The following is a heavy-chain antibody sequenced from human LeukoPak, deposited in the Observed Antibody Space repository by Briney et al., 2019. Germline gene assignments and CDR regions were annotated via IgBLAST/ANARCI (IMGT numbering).Heavy chain of an antibody. CDR3: ARVSYYYDSSAYVFDY. D-gene: IGHD3-22*01. J-gene: IGHJ4*02. V-gene: IGHV4-61*02. CDR1: GGSISSGTYY. Sequence: SETLSLTCTVSGGSISSGTYYWSWIRQPAGKGLEWIGRISTSGSTNYNPSLKSRVTISVDTSKNHFSLKLNSVTAADTAVYYCARVSYYYDSSAYVFDYWGQGTLVTVS. CDR2: ISTSGST.